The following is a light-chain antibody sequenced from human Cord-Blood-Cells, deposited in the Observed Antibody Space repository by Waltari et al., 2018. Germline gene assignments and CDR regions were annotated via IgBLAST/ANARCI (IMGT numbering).Light chain of an antibody. CDR2: GNS. Sequence: QSVLTQPPSVSGAPGQRVTISCTGSSSNIVAGYAVHRYQQLPGTAPKLLIYGNSNRPSGVPDRFSGSKSGTSASLAITVLQAEDEADYYCQSYDSSLSVWVFGGGTKLTVL. J-gene: IGLJ3*02. V-gene: IGLV1-40*01. CDR3: QSYDSSLSVWV. CDR1: SSNIVAGYA.